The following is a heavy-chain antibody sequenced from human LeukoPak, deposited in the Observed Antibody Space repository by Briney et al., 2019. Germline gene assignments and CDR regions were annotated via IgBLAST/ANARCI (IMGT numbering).Heavy chain of an antibody. J-gene: IGHJ4*02. CDR2: INHSGST. CDR1: GGSLSGYY. Sequence: PSETLSLTCAVYGGSLSGYYWSWIRQPPGKGLEWTGEINHSGSTNYNPSLKSRVTISVDTSKNQLSLKLSSMTAADTAVYYCARQWLVSPLFDYWGQGTLVTVSS. CDR3: ARQWLVSPLFDY. V-gene: IGHV4-34*01. D-gene: IGHD6-19*01.